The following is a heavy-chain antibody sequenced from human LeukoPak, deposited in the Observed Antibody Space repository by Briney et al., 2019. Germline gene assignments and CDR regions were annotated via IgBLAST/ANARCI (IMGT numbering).Heavy chain of an antibody. J-gene: IGHJ4*02. V-gene: IGHV1-46*02. CDR3: LRADSQQSFDH. Sequence: ASVKVSCKASGYTFNNYYMHWVRQAPGQGLEWMGIINPSGDTASYSQKFQGRVTMTRDTSTSTLYMELSSLRSEDTAIYYCLRADSQQSFDHWGQGTLVTVSS. CDR2: INPSGDTA. D-gene: IGHD3-22*01. CDR1: GYTFNNYY.